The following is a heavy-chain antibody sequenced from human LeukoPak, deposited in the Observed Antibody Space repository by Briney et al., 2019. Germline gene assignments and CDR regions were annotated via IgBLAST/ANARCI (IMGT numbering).Heavy chain of an antibody. CDR1: GGTFSSYA. CDR2: IIPIFGTA. D-gene: IGHD4-11*01. V-gene: IGHV1-69*05. J-gene: IGHJ6*03. CDR3: ARALDLDYSNPNYYYYYMDV. Sequence: SVKVSCKASGGTFSSYAISWVRQAPGQGLEWMGGIIPIFGTANYAQKFQGRVTITTDESTSTAYMELSSLRSEDTAVYYCARALDLDYSNPNYYYYYMDVWGKGTTVTVSS.